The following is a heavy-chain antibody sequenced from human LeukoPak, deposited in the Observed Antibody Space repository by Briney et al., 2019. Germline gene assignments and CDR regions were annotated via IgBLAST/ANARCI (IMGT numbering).Heavy chain of an antibody. D-gene: IGHD6-25*01. V-gene: IGHV3-48*03. CDR3: AREPLSRSSGGAFDI. J-gene: IGHJ3*02. CDR2: ISSSGSTI. CDR1: GFTFSSYE. Sequence: PGGSLRLSCAASGFTFSSYEMNWVRQAPGKGLEWVSYISSSGSTIYYADSVKGRFTISRDNAKNSLYPQMNSLRAEDTAVYYCAREPLSRSSGGAFDIWGQGTMVTVPS.